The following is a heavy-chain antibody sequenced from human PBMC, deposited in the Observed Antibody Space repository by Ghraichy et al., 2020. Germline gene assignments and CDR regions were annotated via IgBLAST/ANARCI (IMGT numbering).Heavy chain of an antibody. CDR1: GYSFTSYW. J-gene: IGHJ4*02. CDR2: INPGDSHT. V-gene: IGHV5-10-1*01. D-gene: IGHD3-16*01. CDR3: AKRGGGDSYYFDY. Sequence: GESLNISCKASGYSFTSYWINWVRQMPGKGLEWMGRINPGDSHTHYSPPFQGHVTISVDTSIRTAYLQWSSLKASDPAMYYCAKRGGGDSYYFDYWGQGTLVTVSS.